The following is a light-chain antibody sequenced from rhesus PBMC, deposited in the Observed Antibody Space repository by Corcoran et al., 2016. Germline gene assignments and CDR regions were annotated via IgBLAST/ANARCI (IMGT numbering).Light chain of an antibody. CDR2: AAS. CDR3: QQGYSTPFT. J-gene: IGKJ3*01. Sequence: DIQMSQSPSSLSASVGDKVTITCRASQGISNALAWYQQTPGKAPKLLIYAASSFESRGPSRFSVSRSGTDFTLTISSLQPEDFATYDCQQGYSTPFTFGPGTKLDIK. V-gene: IGKV1-33*02. CDR1: QGISNA.